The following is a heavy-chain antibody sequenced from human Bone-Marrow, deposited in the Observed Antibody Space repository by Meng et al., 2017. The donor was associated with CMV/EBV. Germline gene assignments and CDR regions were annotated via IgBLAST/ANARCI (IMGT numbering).Heavy chain of an antibody. CDR1: GFTFSNYW. CDR2: INQDGSDD. Sequence: GESLKISCAASGFTFSNYWMSWVRQAPGKGLGWVANINQDGSDDYYVDSVKGRFTISRDNTKNSLYLQMTGLRAEDSAVYYCARHTRSWPGDYWGQGTLVTVSS. CDR3: ARHTRSWPGDY. D-gene: IGHD1-26*01. J-gene: IGHJ4*02. V-gene: IGHV3-7*01.